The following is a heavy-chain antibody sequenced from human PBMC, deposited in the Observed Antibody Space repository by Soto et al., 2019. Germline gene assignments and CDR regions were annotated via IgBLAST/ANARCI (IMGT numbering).Heavy chain of an antibody. CDR3: ASIVSLSIAAAGPSFNYYLGLDV. Sequence: QVQLVQSGAEVKKPGSSVKVSCKASGGTFSSYAISWVRQAPGQGLEWMGGIIPIFGTANYAQKFQGRVTITADESTSTAYMELSSLRSEDTAVYYCASIVSLSIAAAGPSFNYYLGLDVWGQGTTVTVFS. J-gene: IGHJ6*02. V-gene: IGHV1-69*12. CDR2: IIPIFGTA. D-gene: IGHD6-13*01. CDR1: GGTFSSYA.